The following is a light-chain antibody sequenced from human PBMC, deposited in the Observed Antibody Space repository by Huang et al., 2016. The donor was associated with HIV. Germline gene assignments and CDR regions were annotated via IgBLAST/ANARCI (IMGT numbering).Light chain of an antibody. V-gene: IGKV2-30*02. CDR2: RVS. CDR3: VQGRHWLYT. J-gene: IGKJ2*01. CDR1: QSLVHSDGNTY. Sequence: DVVMTQSPLSLPVTLGQPASISCRSSQSLVHSDGNTYLNWFQQRPGQSPRRLIYRVSTQDSGVPDRFSRSGSGNDFTLKISRVEAEDVAVYYCVQGRHWLYTFGPGTKLGIK.